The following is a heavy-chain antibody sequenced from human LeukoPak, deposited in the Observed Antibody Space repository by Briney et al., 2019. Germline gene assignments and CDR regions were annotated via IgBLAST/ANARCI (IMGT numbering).Heavy chain of an antibody. CDR2: IIAGNGNP. V-gene: IGHV1-3*01. CDR1: GYTFTKYT. CDR3: ARDSGTEEGWFDH. Sequence: GASVKVSCKASGYTFTKYTIHWVRQAPGQRLQWMGWIIAGNGNPRYSQNFQGRVTFTRDTSATTAYMELSSLKFEDTAVYYCARDSGTEEGWFDHWGQGTLVTVSS. J-gene: IGHJ5*02.